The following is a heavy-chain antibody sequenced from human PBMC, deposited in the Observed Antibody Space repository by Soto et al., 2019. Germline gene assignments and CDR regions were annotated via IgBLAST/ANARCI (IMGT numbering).Heavy chain of an antibody. CDR1: GGSISSSNL. J-gene: IGHJ4*02. Sequence: QVQLQESGPGLVKPSGTLSLTCAVSGGSISSSNLWTWVRQPPGKGLEWIGEIYHGGSTNYNPSPPRRGTREEDKSKSQFPLRLSSVTAADTAVYYWARSPRSIAAGGIDYWGQGILVTVSS. CDR2: IYHGGST. CDR3: ARSPRSIAAGGIDY. V-gene: IGHV4-4*02. D-gene: IGHD6-13*01.